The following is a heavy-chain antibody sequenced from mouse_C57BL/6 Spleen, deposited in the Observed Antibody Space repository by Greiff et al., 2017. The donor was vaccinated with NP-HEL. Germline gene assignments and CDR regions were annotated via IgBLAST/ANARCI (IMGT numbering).Heavy chain of an antibody. CDR1: GYAFSSSW. CDR2: IYPGDGDT. Sequence: VQLQQSGPELVKPGASVKISCKASGYAFSSSWMNWVKQRPGKGLEWIGRIYPGDGDTNYNGKFKGNATLTADTSSSAAYMQLSSLTSEDSAVYFCARSPFAYWGQGTLVTVSA. J-gene: IGHJ3*01. V-gene: IGHV1-82*01. CDR3: ARSPFAY.